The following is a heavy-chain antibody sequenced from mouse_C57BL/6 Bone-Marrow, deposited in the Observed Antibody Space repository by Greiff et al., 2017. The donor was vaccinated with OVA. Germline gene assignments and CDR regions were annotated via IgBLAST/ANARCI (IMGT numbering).Heavy chain of an antibody. V-gene: IGHV2-9-1*01. CDR1: GFSLTSYA. Sequence: VQVVESGPGLVAPSQSLSITCTVSGFSLTSYAISWVRQPPGKGLEWLGVIWTGGGTNYNSALKSRLSISKDNSKSQVFLKMNSLQTDDTARYYCARNGPTTVVATDYFDYWGQGTTLTVSS. J-gene: IGHJ2*01. D-gene: IGHD1-1*01. CDR3: ARNGPTTVVATDYFDY. CDR2: IWTGGGT.